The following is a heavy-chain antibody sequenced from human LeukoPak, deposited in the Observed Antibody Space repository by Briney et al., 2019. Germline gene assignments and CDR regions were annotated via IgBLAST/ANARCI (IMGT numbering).Heavy chain of an antibody. J-gene: IGHJ4*02. CDR2: INYSGTT. CDR3: ARLFNY. CDR1: GGAIINGHHY. V-gene: IGHV4-39*01. Sequence: SETLSLTCTVCGGAIINGHHYWRWIRQPPGKGLEWIASINYSGTTYYNPSLNSRVSISVDTSKTQLSLRLSSVTAADTAVYYGARLFNYWGQGILVTVSS.